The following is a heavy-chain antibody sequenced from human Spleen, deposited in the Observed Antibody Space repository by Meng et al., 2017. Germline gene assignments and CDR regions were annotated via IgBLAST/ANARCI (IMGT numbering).Heavy chain of an antibody. D-gene: IGHD5-18*01. CDR2: INHSGGT. J-gene: IGHJ4*02. V-gene: IGHV4-34*01. CDR3: ARQGDTAMATFDY. Sequence: QVQLQQWGAGLLKPSETLSLTCAVYGGTFSDYYWSWIRQPPGKGLEWIGEINHSGGTKYNPSLESRVTISIDTSKNQFSLKLSSVTAADTAIYYCARQGDTAMATFDYWGQGTLVTVSS. CDR1: GGTFSDYY.